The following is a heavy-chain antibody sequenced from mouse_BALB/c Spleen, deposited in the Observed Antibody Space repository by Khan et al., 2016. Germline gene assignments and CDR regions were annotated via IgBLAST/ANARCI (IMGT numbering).Heavy chain of an antibody. J-gene: IGHJ4*01. V-gene: IGHV4-1*02. CDR1: GFDFSRYW. D-gene: IGHD1-1*01. CDR3: ARGDYYGSNRDY. CDR2: INPDSSTI. Sequence: EVKLLESGGGLVQPGGSLKLSCAASGFDFSRYWMSWVRQAPGKGLEWIGEINPDSSTINYTPSLKDKFIISRDNAKNTLYLQMSKVRSEDTARYYWARGDYYGSNRDYCGQGTSVTVSS.